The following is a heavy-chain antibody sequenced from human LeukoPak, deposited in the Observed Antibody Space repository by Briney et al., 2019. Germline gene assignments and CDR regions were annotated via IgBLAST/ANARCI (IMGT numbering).Heavy chain of an antibody. CDR2: ISYDGSNK. CDR1: GFTFSSYA. J-gene: IGHJ4*02. D-gene: IGHD6-13*01. Sequence: ASGFTFSSYAMHWVRQAPGKGLEWVAVISYDGSNKYYADSVKGRFTISRDNSKNTLYLQMNSLRAEDTAVYYCARSLVGIAAAGIDYWGQGTLVTVSS. V-gene: IGHV3-30*04. CDR3: ARSLVGIAAAGIDY.